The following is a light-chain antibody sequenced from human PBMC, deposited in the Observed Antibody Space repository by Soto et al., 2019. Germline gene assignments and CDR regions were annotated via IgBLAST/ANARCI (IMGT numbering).Light chain of an antibody. V-gene: IGKV1-5*03. CDR2: RAS. CDR3: QHYNSYSEA. CDR1: QSVNSW. J-gene: IGKJ1*01. Sequence: DIQMTQSPSALTASVGDRVTITCRASQSVNSWVAWYQQKSGKAPNLLIYRASTLENGVPLRFSGSGSEAEFTLTISSLQPEDSSTYYCQHYNSYSEAFGQGTKV.